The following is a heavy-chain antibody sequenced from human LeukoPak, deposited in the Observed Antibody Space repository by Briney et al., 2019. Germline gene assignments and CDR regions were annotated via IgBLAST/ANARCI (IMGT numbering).Heavy chain of an antibody. CDR3: AREGKWRNPQIVYYGMDV. CDR1: GYTLTGYY. Sequence: ASVKVSCKASGYTLTGYYVHWVRQAPGQGLEWMGWINPNTGGTNYAQKFHGRVTMTRDTPITTVYMELSRLRSDDTAVYYCAREGKWRNPQIVYYGMDVWGQGTTVTVPS. D-gene: IGHD2-8*01. V-gene: IGHV1-2*02. J-gene: IGHJ6*02. CDR2: INPNTGGT.